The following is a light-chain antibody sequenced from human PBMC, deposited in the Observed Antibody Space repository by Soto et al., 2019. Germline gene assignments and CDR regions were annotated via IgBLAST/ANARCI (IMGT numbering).Light chain of an antibody. CDR1: SSDVGAYNY. Sequence: QSALTQPASVSGSPGQSITISCTGTSSDVGAYNYVSWYQHQSGKAPKLMIFEVLSRPSGVSNRFSGSKSGNTASLTISGLQAEDEADYYCTSYTTRSLFVFGGGTKLTVL. CDR2: EVL. CDR3: TSYTTRSLFV. J-gene: IGLJ2*01. V-gene: IGLV2-14*01.